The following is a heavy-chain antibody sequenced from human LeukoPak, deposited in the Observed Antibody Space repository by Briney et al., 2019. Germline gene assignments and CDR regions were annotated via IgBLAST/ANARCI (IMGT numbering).Heavy chain of an antibody. D-gene: IGHD3-10*01. J-gene: IGHJ4*02. CDR1: GYSFTSYW. CDR3: ARHTYGSGSYPDY. CDR2: IYPGDSDT. V-gene: IGHV5-51*01. Sequence: GESLKLSCKGSGYSFTSYWIGWVRQMRGKGLEWMGIIYPGDSDTSYSPSFQGQVIISADKSISTAYLQWSSLKASDTAMYYCARHTYGSGSYPDYWGQGTLVTVSS.